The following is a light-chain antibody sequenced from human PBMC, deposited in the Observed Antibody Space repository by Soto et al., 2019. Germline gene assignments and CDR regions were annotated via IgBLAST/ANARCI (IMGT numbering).Light chain of an antibody. J-gene: IGKJ1*01. CDR1: QSVSSD. CDR2: GAS. CDR3: QQYNNWPRT. Sequence: EIVMTQSPATLSVSPGERATLSCRASQSVSSDLAWYQQKPGQAPRLLIYGASTRATGIPARFSGSGSATEFTLTLSSLQSEDFAVYYCQQYNNWPRTFGQGTKVEI. V-gene: IGKV3-15*01.